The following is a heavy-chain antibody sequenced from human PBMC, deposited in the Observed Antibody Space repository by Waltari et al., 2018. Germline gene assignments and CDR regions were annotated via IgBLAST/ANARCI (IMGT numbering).Heavy chain of an antibody. V-gene: IGHV3-48*01. CDR2: ISSSSSTI. CDR1: GFTFSSYS. CDR3: ARDTNWGNYYYYGMDV. Sequence: EVQLVESGGGLVQPGGSLRLSCAASGFTFSSYSMNWIRQAPGKGLEWVSYISSSSSTIYYADSVKGRFTISRDNAKNSLYLQRNSLRAEDTAVYYCARDTNWGNYYYYGMDVWGQGTTVTVSS. D-gene: IGHD7-27*01. J-gene: IGHJ6*02.